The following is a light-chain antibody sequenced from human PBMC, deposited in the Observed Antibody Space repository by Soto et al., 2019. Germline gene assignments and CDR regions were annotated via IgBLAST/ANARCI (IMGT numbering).Light chain of an antibody. Sequence: DIPMTQSPSTLSASVGDRVTITCRASQSISSWLAWYQQKPGKAPKLLIYDASSLESGVPSRFSGSGSGTEFTLTISSLQPDDFAAYYGQQYNSYSPAWTFGQGTKVDI. CDR2: DAS. CDR1: QSISSW. J-gene: IGKJ1*01. CDR3: QQYNSYSPAWT. V-gene: IGKV1-5*01.